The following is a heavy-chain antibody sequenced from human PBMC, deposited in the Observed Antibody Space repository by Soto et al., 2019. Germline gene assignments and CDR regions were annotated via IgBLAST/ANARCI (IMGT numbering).Heavy chain of an antibody. D-gene: IGHD3-10*01. Sequence: QVQLQQWGAGLLKPSETLSLTCAVYGGSFSDYYWSWIRQPPGKGLEWIGEINHSGSTNYNPSLKSRVTISVDTSKNQFSLKLSSVTAADTAVYYCARLGVVPGYWGQGTLVTFSS. CDR2: INHSGST. CDR1: GGSFSDYY. J-gene: IGHJ4*02. CDR3: ARLGVVPGY. V-gene: IGHV4-34*01.